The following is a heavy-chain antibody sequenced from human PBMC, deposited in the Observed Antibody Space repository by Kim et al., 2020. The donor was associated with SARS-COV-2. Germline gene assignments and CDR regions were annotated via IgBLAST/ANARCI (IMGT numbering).Heavy chain of an antibody. CDR1: GFTFSRFA. Sequence: GGSLRLSCATSGFTFSRFAMNWFRKAPGKGMEWVSAIGGSGGTTYYAESLKDRFTISRDNSKNTEFLQMRSLRVEDTAVYYYAKVVNGADVGNDAFDVWG. V-gene: IGHV3-23*01. J-gene: IGHJ3*01. CDR2: IGGSGGTT. D-gene: IGHD1-1*01. CDR3: AKVVNGADVGNDAFDV.